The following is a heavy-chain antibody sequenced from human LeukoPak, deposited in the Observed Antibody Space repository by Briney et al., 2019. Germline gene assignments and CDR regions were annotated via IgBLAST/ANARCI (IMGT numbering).Heavy chain of an antibody. CDR3: ARLRRNGDSGGFYYYYDY. CDR2: INTVATYI. Sequence: GGSLRLSCAASGFTFTSFSFNWVRQAAGKGLEWVSSINTVATYIYYADSVRGRFTISRDNAKNSVYLQMNSLRAEDTGVYYCARLRRNGDSGGFYYYYDYWGQGTLVTVSS. D-gene: IGHD3-22*01. J-gene: IGHJ4*02. V-gene: IGHV3-21*01. CDR1: GFTFTSFS.